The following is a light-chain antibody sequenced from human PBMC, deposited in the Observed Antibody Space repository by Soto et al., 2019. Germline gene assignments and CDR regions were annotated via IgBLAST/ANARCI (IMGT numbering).Light chain of an antibody. CDR2: DAS. CDR3: QHYGGMWK. Sequence: DIQMTQSTSTLSASVGDGVTITCRASQSISNRLAWYQQKPGKAPKVLIYDASSWESGVPSRFSGSGSGTEFILTISSLQPDDFASYCCQHYGGMWKLGQGTKADIX. J-gene: IGKJ1*01. CDR1: QSISNR. V-gene: IGKV1-5*01.